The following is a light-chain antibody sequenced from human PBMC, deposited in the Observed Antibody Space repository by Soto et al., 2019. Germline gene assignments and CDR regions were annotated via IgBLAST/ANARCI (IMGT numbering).Light chain of an antibody. CDR3: QQSYSTLWT. CDR1: QSISSY. J-gene: IGKJ1*01. V-gene: IGKV1-39*01. CDR2: AAS. Sequence: DIQMKQSPSSLSASVRDRVTITCRASQSISSYLNWYQQKPGKAPKLLIYAASSLQSGVPSRFSGSGSGTDFTLTISSLQPEDFATYYCQQSYSTLWTFGQGTKVDI.